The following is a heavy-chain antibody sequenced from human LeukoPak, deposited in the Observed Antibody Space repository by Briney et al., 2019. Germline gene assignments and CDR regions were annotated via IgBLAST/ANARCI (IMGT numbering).Heavy chain of an antibody. CDR3: ARTHYYYYYMDV. CDR1: GVSISSSNSY. CDR2: IYYSGST. J-gene: IGHJ6*03. Sequence: SETLSLTCTVSGVSISSSNSYWGWIRQPPGKGLEWIGSIYYSGSTYYNPSLKSRVTISVDTSKNQFSLRLSSVTAADTAVYYCARTHYYYYYMDVWGKGTTVTVSS. V-gene: IGHV4-39*07.